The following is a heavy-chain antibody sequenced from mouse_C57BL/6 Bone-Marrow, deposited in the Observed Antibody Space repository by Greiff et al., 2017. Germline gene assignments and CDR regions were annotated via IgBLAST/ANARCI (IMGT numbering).Heavy chain of an antibody. CDR3: AEGVYGYYAIGC. CDR2: ITHSGET. CDR1: GFPITSGYY. D-gene: IGHD1-1*01. J-gene: IGHJ4*01. V-gene: IGHV12-3*01. Sequence: VQLQESGPGLVKPSQSLFLTCSITGFPITSGYYWIWSRQSPGKPLEWMGYITHSGETFYNPSLQSPISITRETSKNQFFLQLNSVTTEYTAMYDGAEGVYGYYAIGCCGEGTSVVIS.